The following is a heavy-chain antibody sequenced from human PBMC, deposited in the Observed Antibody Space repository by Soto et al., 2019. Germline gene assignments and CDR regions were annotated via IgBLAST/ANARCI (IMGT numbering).Heavy chain of an antibody. J-gene: IGHJ4*02. D-gene: IGHD6-19*01. V-gene: IGHV1-69*02. Sequence: QVQLVQSGAEVQKPGSSVKVSCKASVGTFSSYTISWVRQAPGQGLEWMGRIIPILGIANYAQKFQGRVTITADKSTSTAYMELSSLRCEDTAGYYCARGCAVAGTDYWGQGTLVTGSS. CDR2: IIPILGIA. CDR1: VGTFSSYT. CDR3: ARGCAVAGTDY.